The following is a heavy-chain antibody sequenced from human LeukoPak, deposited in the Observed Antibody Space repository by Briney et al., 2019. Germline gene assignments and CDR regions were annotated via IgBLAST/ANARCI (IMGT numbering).Heavy chain of an antibody. J-gene: IGHJ4*02. CDR1: GFTFSGSA. D-gene: IGHD3-22*01. Sequence: GGSLRLSCAASGFTFSGSAMHWVRQASGKGLEWVGRIRSKANSYATAYAASVKGRFTISRDDSKNTAYLQMNSLKTEDTAVYYCTRLTDSSGYYLWDYWGQGTLVTVSS. CDR2: IRSKANSYAT. V-gene: IGHV3-73*01. CDR3: TRLTDSSGYYLWDY.